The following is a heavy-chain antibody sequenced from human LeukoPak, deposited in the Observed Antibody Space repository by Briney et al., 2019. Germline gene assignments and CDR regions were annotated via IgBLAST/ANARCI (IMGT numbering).Heavy chain of an antibody. Sequence: GGSLRLSCAASGFTFSSYSMNWVRQAPGKGLEWVSYISSSSTIYYADSVKGRFTISRDNAKNSLYLQMNSLRAGDTAVYYCARGRRIAVAGIPTPRIDIWGQGTMVTVPS. CDR1: GFTFSSYS. D-gene: IGHD6-19*01. V-gene: IGHV3-48*01. CDR2: ISSSSTI. CDR3: ARGRRIAVAGIPTPRIDI. J-gene: IGHJ3*02.